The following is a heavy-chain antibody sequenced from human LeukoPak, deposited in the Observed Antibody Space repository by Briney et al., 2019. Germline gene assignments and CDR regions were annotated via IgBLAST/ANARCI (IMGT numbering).Heavy chain of an antibody. V-gene: IGHV4-39*01. CDR1: GGSVNNNAYY. Sequence: SETLSLTCTVPGGSVNNNAYYWGWVRQPPGKGLEYIGNVYYSGITDYNPSLQSRVTISVDTSNNQFSLKLSSVTAADTAVYYCARSDYSGYFDYWGQGTLVSVSS. CDR2: VYYSGIT. D-gene: IGHD4-11*01. CDR3: ARSDYSGYFDY. J-gene: IGHJ4*02.